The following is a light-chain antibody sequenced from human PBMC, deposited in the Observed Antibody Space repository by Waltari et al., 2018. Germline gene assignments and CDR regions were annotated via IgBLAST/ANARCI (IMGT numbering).Light chain of an antibody. CDR2: EIS. Sequence: QSALTQPASVSGSPGQSITISCTAVNSNVDILHLVSWYQHHQGRNPRLLIYEISQRPSGMSKRFSGSKSGNTASLTISGLQPYDEADYFCCSFAGYVIYVCGSGTQVSVL. CDR3: CSFAGYVIYV. V-gene: IGLV2-23*02. CDR1: NSNVDILHL. J-gene: IGLJ1*01.